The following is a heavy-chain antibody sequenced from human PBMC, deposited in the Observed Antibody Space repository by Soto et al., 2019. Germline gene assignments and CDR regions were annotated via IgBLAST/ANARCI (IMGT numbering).Heavy chain of an antibody. Sequence: QLQLQESGPGVVKPSETLSLTCTVSGGSFSSSHYYWGWIRQPPGKGLEWIGSVSYSGSTYYNPSLKSRVTESVDTSNNQFSLKLSSVTAADTAVYYCARQVVAALDYWGQGTPVTVSS. CDR1: GGSFSSSHYY. V-gene: IGHV4-39*01. D-gene: IGHD6-13*01. CDR2: VSYSGST. CDR3: ARQVVAALDY. J-gene: IGHJ4*02.